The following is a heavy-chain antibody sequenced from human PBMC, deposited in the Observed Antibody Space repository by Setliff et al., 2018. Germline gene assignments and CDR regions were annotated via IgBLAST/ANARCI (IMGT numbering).Heavy chain of an antibody. Sequence: TLSLPCPVSGGSISSYYWSWIRQPAGKGLEWIGHIYIGGSANYNPSLKSRVTMSIDTSKNQFSLKLNSVTAADMAVYYCAREQWLDPPGYYYMDVWAKGTTVTVSS. J-gene: IGHJ6*03. CDR1: GGSISSYY. D-gene: IGHD6-19*01. CDR2: IYIGGSA. V-gene: IGHV4-4*07. CDR3: AREQWLDPPGYYYMDV.